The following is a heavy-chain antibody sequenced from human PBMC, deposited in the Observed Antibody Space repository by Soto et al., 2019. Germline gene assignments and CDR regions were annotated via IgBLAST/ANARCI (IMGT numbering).Heavy chain of an antibody. Sequence: QVQLQQWGAGLLKPSETLSLTCAVYGGSFSGYYWSWIRQPPGKGLEWIGEINHSGSTNYNPSLKSRVTISVDTSKNQFSLKLSSVTAADTAVYYCARGRIVATILTDAFDIWGQGTMVTVSS. D-gene: IGHD5-12*01. CDR1: GGSFSGYY. V-gene: IGHV4-34*01. J-gene: IGHJ3*02. CDR3: ARGRIVATILTDAFDI. CDR2: INHSGST.